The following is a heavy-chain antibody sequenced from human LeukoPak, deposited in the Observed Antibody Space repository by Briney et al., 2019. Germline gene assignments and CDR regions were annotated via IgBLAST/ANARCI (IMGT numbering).Heavy chain of an antibody. CDR3: AKSSTSRYSWFDP. J-gene: IGHJ5*02. V-gene: IGHV1-69*13. CDR2: IIPIFGTA. D-gene: IGHD2-2*01. CDR1: GGTFSSYA. Sequence: ASVKVSCKASGGTFSSYAISWVRQAPGQGLEWMGGIIPIFGTANYAQKFQGRVKITADESTSTAYMELSSLRSEDTAVYYCAKSSTSRYSWFDPWGQGTLVTVSS.